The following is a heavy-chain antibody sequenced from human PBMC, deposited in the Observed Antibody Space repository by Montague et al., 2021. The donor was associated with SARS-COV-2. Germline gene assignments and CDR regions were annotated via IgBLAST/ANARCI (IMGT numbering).Heavy chain of an antibody. CDR3: VRDPAPSGSGTFYDY. Sequence: SETRSLTCTVSGDSVSHDFWTWIRQPPGKGLEWIGYVYYSRSSSYNPSXXCRVSIAVDTSKDQFSLRLSTVTAADTAIYYCVRDPAPSGSGTFYDYWGQGTLVAVSS. D-gene: IGHD1-26*01. J-gene: IGHJ4*02. CDR1: GDSVSHDF. CDR2: VYYSRSS. V-gene: IGHV4-59*02.